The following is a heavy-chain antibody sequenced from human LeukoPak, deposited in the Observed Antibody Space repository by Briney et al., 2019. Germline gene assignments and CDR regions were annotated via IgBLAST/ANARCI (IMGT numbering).Heavy chain of an antibody. Sequence: SETLSLTCTVPGDSISSYYWSWIRQPAGKGLEWIGRVYVTGTTNLNPALQSRVTMSVDTSKNQFSLKLTSVTAADTAVYYCARDRQWLVDHWGQGTLVTVSS. CDR3: ARDRQWLVDH. J-gene: IGHJ5*02. D-gene: IGHD6-19*01. CDR1: GDSISSYY. V-gene: IGHV4-4*07. CDR2: VYVTGTT.